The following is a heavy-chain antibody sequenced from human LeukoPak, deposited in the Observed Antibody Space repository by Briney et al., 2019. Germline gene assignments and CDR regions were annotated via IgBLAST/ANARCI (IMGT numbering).Heavy chain of an antibody. CDR3: ARVAMVRGVIIKGPFDY. CDR1: GYXFTXYA. CDR2: IXXNTGNP. D-gene: IGHD3-10*01. J-gene: IGHJ4*02. V-gene: IGHV7-4-1*02. Sequence: KXSCXASGYXFTXYAXNWVRQAPGQGLEWXXXIXXNTGNPTYAQGFTGRFVFSLDTSVSTAYLQISSLKAEDTAVYYCARVAMVRGVIIKGPFDYWGQGTLVTVSS.